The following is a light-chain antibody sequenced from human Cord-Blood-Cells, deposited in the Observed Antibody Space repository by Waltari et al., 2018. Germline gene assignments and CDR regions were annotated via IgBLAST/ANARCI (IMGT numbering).Light chain of an antibody. CDR1: QSISSY. J-gene: IGKJ4*01. CDR2: AAS. Sequence: DIQITQSPSSLSASVGQRVPITCRASQSISSYLNWYQQTPGKAPKLLIYAASSLQSGVPSRFSGSGSGTDFTLTISSLQPEDFATYYCQQSYSTPPTFGGGTKVEIK. CDR3: QQSYSTPPT. V-gene: IGKV1-39*01.